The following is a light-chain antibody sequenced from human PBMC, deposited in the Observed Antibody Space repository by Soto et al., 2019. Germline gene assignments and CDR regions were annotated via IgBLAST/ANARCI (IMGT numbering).Light chain of an antibody. Sequence: IQMTQSPASVSASAGDRVSITCRASQDVGYWLAWYQQKPGKAPKLLISASSSLQSGVPSRFSGSGSGTDFTLMISSLQPEDCAIYWCLQTTSFPWTFGQGTKVDIK. CDR2: ASS. J-gene: IGKJ1*01. V-gene: IGKV1-12*01. CDR3: LQTTSFPWT. CDR1: QDVGYW.